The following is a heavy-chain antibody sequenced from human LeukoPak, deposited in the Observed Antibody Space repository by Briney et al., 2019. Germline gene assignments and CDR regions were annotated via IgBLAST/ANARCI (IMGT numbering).Heavy chain of an antibody. J-gene: IGHJ4*02. Sequence: GGSLRLSCAASGFSFSSYAMSWVRQAPGKGLEWVSGIGMRGRSTYYADSVKGRFTISRDNSRNTLYLQMNSLRAEDTALYFCANRKRGFDYWGQGTLVTVSS. V-gene: IGHV3-23*01. CDR1: GFSFSSYA. CDR3: ANRKRGFDY. CDR2: IGMRGRST. D-gene: IGHD1-14*01.